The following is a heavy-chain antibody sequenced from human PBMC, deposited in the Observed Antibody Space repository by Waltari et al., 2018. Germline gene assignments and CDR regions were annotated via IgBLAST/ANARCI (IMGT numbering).Heavy chain of an antibody. CDR3: ARHVGEATTFDY. D-gene: IGHD1-26*01. CDR1: GGSISTSSYY. J-gene: IGHJ4*02. Sequence: QLQLQESGPGLVKPSETLSLTCSVSGGSISTSSYYWGWIRQPPGKGLEWFGSIHYSGSTYDNPSRKSRVTISVDTSKNQFALRLTSVTAADTALYYCARHVGEATTFDYWGQGTLVTVSS. CDR2: IHYSGST. V-gene: IGHV4-39*01.